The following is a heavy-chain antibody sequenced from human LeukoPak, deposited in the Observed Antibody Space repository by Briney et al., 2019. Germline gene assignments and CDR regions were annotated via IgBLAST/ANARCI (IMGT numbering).Heavy chain of an antibody. V-gene: IGHV4-39*01. CDR1: GGSISIGDYY. CDR3: ATVPHDAFDI. CDR2: IYYSGST. J-gene: IGHJ3*02. Sequence: PSETLSLTCTVSGGSISIGDYYWGWIRQPPGKGLEWIGSIYYSGSTYYNPSLKSRVTISVDTSKNQFSLKLSSVTAADTAVYYCATVPHDAFDIWGQGTMVTVSS.